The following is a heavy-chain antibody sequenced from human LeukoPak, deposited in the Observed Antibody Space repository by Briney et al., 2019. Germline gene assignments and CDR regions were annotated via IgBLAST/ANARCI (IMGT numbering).Heavy chain of an antibody. V-gene: IGHV4-59*01. CDR1: GGSISNYY. Sequence: SETLSLTCTVSGGSISNYYWSWIRQPPGKGLEWIGYFYYSGSTNYNPSLKSRATISVDTSKNQFSLKLSSVTAADTAVYYCARDLKQQLVLGAFDIWGQGTVVTVSS. CDR2: FYYSGST. CDR3: ARDLKQQLVLGAFDI. D-gene: IGHD6-13*01. J-gene: IGHJ3*02.